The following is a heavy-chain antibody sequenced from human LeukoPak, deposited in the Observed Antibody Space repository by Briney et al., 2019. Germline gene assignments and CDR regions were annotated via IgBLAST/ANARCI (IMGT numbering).Heavy chain of an antibody. J-gene: IGHJ4*02. D-gene: IGHD3-22*01. Sequence: GGSLRLSCAASGFTFDDYAMHWVRQAPGKGLEWVSGISWNSGSIGYADSVKGRFTISRDNAKNTLYLQMNSLRAEDTAVYYCAKAREMSSGYPHDYWGQGTLVTVSS. V-gene: IGHV3-9*01. CDR2: ISWNSGSI. CDR1: GFTFDDYA. CDR3: AKAREMSSGYPHDY.